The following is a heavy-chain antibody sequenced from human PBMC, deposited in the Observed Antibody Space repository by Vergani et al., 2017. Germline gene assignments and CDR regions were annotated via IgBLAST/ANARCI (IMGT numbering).Heavy chain of an antibody. CDR3: ASDTHSGQRADR. D-gene: IGHD6-19*01. Sequence: QVQLQESGPGLVKSSETLSLTCSVSFDSIRNLYCNWIRQPPGKGLEWIGSINYSENTNYKPSLKTRVTISVDPAKNQFSLTLTSVTAADTAVYYCASDTHSGQRADRWVQGILVTVTS. CDR2: INYSENT. V-gene: IGHV4-59*11. CDR1: FDSIRNLY. J-gene: IGHJ5*02.